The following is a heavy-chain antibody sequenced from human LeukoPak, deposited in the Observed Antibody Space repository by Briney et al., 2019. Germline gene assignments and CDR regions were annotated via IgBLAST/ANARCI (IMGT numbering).Heavy chain of an antibody. Sequence: GGSLRLXCAASGFTFSSYWMHWVRHAPGKGLVWVSRINSDGSSTSYADSVKGRFTISRDNAKNSLYLQMNSLRAEDTAVYYCARVSVLFDYWGQGTLVTVSS. CDR1: GFTFSSYW. CDR3: ARVSVLFDY. CDR2: INSDGSST. J-gene: IGHJ4*02. V-gene: IGHV3-74*01.